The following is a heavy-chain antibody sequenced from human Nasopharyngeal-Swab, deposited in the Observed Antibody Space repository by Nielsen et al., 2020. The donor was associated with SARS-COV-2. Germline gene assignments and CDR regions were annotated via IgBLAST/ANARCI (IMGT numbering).Heavy chain of an antibody. CDR3: ARRPYYYYGMDV. J-gene: IGHJ6*02. CDR2: TYYRSKWYN. Sequence: SPTLSLTCAISGDSVSSNSAAWNWIRKSPSRGLEWLGRTYYRSKWYNDYAVSVKSRITINPDTSKNQFSLQLNSVTPEDTAVYYCARRPYYYYGMDVWGQGTTVTVSS. V-gene: IGHV6-1*01. CDR1: GDSVSSNSAA.